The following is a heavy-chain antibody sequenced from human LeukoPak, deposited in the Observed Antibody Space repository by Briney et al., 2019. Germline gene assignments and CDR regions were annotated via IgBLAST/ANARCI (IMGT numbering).Heavy chain of an antibody. CDR1: GFTFSSYG. D-gene: IGHD2-8*02. CDR2: IRYDGSNK. V-gene: IGHV3-30*02. Sequence: PGGSLRLSCAASGFTFSSYGMHWVRQAPGKGLEWVAFIRYDGSNKYYADSVKGRFTISRDNAKNSMYLQMNSLTAEDTALYHCARVVGYVNYFYYMDVWGKGTTVTISS. CDR3: ARVVGYVNYFYYMDV. J-gene: IGHJ6*03.